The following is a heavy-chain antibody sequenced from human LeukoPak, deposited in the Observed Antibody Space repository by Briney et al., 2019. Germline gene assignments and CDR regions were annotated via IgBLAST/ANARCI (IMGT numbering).Heavy chain of an antibody. Sequence: SETLSLTCTVSGGSISTNYWSWIRQPPGKGLEWIGYIRYSGNTNYNPSLKSRVTISVDTSKNQFSLKLSSVTAADTAVYYCARDVTPATLWGQGTLVTVSS. D-gene: IGHD3-16*01. CDR1: GGSISTNY. CDR3: ARDVTPATL. J-gene: IGHJ4*02. CDR2: IRYSGNT. V-gene: IGHV4-59*01.